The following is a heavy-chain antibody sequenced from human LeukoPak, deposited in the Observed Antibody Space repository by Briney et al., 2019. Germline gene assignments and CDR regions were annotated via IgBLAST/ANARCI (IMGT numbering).Heavy chain of an antibody. V-gene: IGHV3-23*01. D-gene: IGHD1-14*01. CDR3: ARGGQYRIDY. J-gene: IGHJ4*02. CDR2: ISGSGGST. Sequence: GGSLRLSCAASGFTFSSYAMSWVRQAPGKGLEWVSAISGSGGSTYYADSVKGRFTISRDNSKNSLYLQMSSLRGEDTAVYYCARGGQYRIDYWGQGALVTVSS. CDR1: GFTFSSYA.